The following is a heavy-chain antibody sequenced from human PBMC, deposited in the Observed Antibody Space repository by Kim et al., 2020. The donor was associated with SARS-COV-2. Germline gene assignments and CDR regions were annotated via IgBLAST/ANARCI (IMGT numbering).Heavy chain of an antibody. CDR3: ARIPYPVHGHDDY. Sequence: SETLSLTCTVSGGSISSYYWSWIRQPPGKGLEWIGYIYYSGSTNYNPSLKSRVTISVDTSKNQFSLKLSSVTAADTAVYYCARIPYPVHGHDDYWGQGTLVTVSS. D-gene: IGHD2-2*02. CDR1: GGSISSYY. CDR2: IYYSGST. J-gene: IGHJ4*02. V-gene: IGHV4-59*13.